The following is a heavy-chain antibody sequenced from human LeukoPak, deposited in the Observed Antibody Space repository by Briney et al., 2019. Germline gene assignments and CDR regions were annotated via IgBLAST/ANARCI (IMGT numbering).Heavy chain of an antibody. CDR2: IRYDGSNK. Sequence: GGPLRLSCAASGFTFSNYAMTWVRQAQAKGLEGGEFIRYDGSNKYYADSVKGRFTISRDNSKNTLYLQMNSLRAEDTAVYYCAKDKILGYCSGGSCQGLDYWGQGTLVAVSS. D-gene: IGHD2-15*01. J-gene: IGHJ4*02. V-gene: IGHV3-30*02. CDR3: AKDKILGYCSGGSCQGLDY. CDR1: GFTFSNYA.